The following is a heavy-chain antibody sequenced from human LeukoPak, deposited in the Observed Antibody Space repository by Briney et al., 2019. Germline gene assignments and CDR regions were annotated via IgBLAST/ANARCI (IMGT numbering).Heavy chain of an antibody. CDR3: ARDGTAAGLYFEF. V-gene: IGHV3-7*03. CDR2: IKYDGREK. D-gene: IGHD6-13*01. J-gene: IGHJ4*02. CDR1: GFTFSSYG. Sequence: PGRSLRLSCAASGFTFSSYGMHWVRQAPGKGPEWVASIKYDGREKDCVDSVKGRFTISRDEATNSLYLQLNSLITEATPVYYCARDGTAAGLYFEFWGQGTLGNVSS.